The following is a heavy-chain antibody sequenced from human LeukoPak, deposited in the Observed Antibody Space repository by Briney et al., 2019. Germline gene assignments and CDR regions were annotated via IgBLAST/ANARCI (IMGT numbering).Heavy chain of an antibody. D-gene: IGHD6-13*01. V-gene: IGHV3-21*01. CDR2: ITSTSTYI. CDR1: GFTFSIYS. J-gene: IGHJ4*02. CDR3: ARVAPGNGYSDY. Sequence: GGSLRLSCAASGFTFSIYSMNWVRQAPGKGLEWVSSITSTSTYIYCADSVKGRFTVSRDNARNSLYLQINSLRAEDTAVYYCARVAPGNGYSDYWGQGTLVTVSS.